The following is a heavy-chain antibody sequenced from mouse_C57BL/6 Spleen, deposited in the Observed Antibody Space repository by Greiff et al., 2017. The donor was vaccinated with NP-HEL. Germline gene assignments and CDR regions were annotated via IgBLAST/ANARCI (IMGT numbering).Heavy chain of an antibody. CDR1: GYTFTSYW. CDR2: IYPGNSDT. CDR3: TGATVAVFDY. Sequence: VQLQQSGTVLARPGASVKMSCKTSGYTFTSYWMHWVKQRPGQGLEWIGAIYPGNSDTSYNQKFKGKAKLTAVTSASIAYMELSSLTNEDSAVYYCTGATVAVFDYWGQGTTLTVSS. J-gene: IGHJ2*01. V-gene: IGHV1-5*01. D-gene: IGHD1-1*01.